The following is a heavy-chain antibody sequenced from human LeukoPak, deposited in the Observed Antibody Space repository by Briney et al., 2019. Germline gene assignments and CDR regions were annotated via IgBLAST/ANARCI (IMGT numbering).Heavy chain of an antibody. Sequence: GGSLRLPCAASGFTVSSTYMGWVRQAPGKGLEWVSVIYSGGAAYYPDSVKGRFTISRDLSKNTLYLQMNDLRAEDTAVYYCARVAVAYFDYWGQGTLVTVSS. CDR3: ARVAVAYFDY. CDR2: IYSGGAA. CDR1: GFTVSSTY. J-gene: IGHJ4*02. D-gene: IGHD6-19*01. V-gene: IGHV3-66*01.